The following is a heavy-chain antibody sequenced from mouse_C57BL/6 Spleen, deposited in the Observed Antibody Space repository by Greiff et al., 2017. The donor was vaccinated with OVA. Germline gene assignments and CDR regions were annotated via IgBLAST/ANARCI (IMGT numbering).Heavy chain of an antibody. J-gene: IGHJ1*03. D-gene: IGHD2-4*01. V-gene: IGHV1-54*01. CDR1: GYAFTNYL. Sequence: QVQLQQSGAELVRPGTSVKVSCKASGYAFTNYLIEWVKQRPGQGLEWIGVINPGSGGTNYNGKFKGKATLTADKSSSTAYMQLSSLTSEDSAVYYCARRLGEDPWYLDVWGTGTTVTVSS. CDR2: INPGSGGT. CDR3: ARRLGEDPWYLDV.